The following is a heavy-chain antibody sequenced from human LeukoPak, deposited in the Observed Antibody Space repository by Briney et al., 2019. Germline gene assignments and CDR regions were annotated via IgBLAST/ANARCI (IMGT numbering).Heavy chain of an antibody. J-gene: IGHJ4*02. CDR1: GGSFSGYY. CDR2: INHSGST. Sequence: SETLSLTCSVYGGSFSGYYWSWIRQPPGKGLEWIGEINHSGSTNYNPSLKSRVTISVDTSKNQFSLKLSSVTAADTAVYYCASYTAGGGGLDYWGQGTLVTVSS. V-gene: IGHV4-34*01. CDR3: ASYTAGGGGLDY. D-gene: IGHD5-18*01.